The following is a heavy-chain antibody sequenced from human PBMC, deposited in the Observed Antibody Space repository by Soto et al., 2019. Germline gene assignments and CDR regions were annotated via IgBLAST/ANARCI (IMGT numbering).Heavy chain of an antibody. V-gene: IGHV1-69*01. CDR3: ARGEGSRKDFET. D-gene: IGHD2-15*01. Sequence: SVKVSVKASGGTFSSYATSWVRQAPGQGLEWMGGIIPIFGTANYAQKFQGRVTITADESPSTAYMELRSLRSEDTAVYCGARGEGSRKDFETWGQGTLVTVSS. CDR1: GGTFSSYA. J-gene: IGHJ4*03. CDR2: IIPIFGTA.